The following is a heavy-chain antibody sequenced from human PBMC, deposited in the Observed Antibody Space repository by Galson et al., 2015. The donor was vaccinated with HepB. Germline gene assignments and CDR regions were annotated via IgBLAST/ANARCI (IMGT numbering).Heavy chain of an antibody. CDR3: VREVSMIRGQVMDSMDV. J-gene: IGHJ6*02. Sequence: SLRLSCAASGFIFSTYDMHWVRQRTGEGLEWVSGIGISGTTYYPGSVKGRFTVSRENAKNSLYLQMNNLGAGDTAVYYCVREVSMIRGQVMDSMDVWGQGTTVTVSS. CDR1: GFIFSTYD. D-gene: IGHD3-10*01. CDR2: IGISGTT. V-gene: IGHV3-13*04.